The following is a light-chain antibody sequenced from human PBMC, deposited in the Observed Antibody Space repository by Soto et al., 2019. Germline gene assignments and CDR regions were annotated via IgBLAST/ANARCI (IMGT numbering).Light chain of an antibody. CDR2: EVS. V-gene: IGLV2-14*01. J-gene: IGLJ3*02. CDR1: SSDVGGYNY. CDR3: SSYTSTNTWV. Sequence: QSVLTQPASVSGSPGQSITISCTGTSSDVGGYNYVSWYQQHPGKAPKFLIYEVSTRPSGVSNRFSGSKSGNTASLTISGLQAEDEADYYCSSYTSTNTWVFGSGTKLTVL.